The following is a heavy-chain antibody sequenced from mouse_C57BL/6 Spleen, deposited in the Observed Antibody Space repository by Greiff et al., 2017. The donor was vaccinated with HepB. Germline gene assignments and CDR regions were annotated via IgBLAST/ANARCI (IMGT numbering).Heavy chain of an antibody. J-gene: IGHJ4*01. CDR2: IWSDGST. CDR1: GFSLTSYG. D-gene: IGHD2-1*01. CDR3: ARHGNYVSYYAMDY. Sequence: VQLKESGPGLVAPSQSLSITCTVSGFSLTSYGVHWVRQPPGKGLEWLVVIWSDGSTTYNSALKSRLSISKDNSKSQVFLKMNSLQTEDTAMYYCARHGNYVSYYAMDYWGQGTSVTVSS. V-gene: IGHV2-6-1*01.